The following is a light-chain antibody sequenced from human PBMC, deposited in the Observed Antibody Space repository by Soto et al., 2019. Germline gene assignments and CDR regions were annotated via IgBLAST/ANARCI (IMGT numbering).Light chain of an antibody. CDR2: EVR. V-gene: IGLV2-14*01. CDR3: CSYTSSSIRV. J-gene: IGLJ3*02. Sequence: QSALTQPASVSGSPGQSITISCTGTSSDVGVYNHVSWYQQHPGKAPKLIIYEVRNRPSGVSNRLSGSKSGNTASLTISGLQADDEADYYCCSYTSSSIRVFGGGTKVTV. CDR1: SSDVGVYNH.